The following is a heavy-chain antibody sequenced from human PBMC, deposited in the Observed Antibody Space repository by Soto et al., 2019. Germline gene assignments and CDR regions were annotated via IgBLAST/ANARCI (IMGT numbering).Heavy chain of an antibody. D-gene: IGHD1-1*01. V-gene: IGHV3-11*01. CDR1: GFTFSDYY. J-gene: IGHJ6*02. CDR2: IRSSGTST. Sequence: QVQLVESGGGLVEPGGFLRLSCAASGFTFSDYYMNWIRQAPGKGLEWVSYIRSSGTSTYYADSVKGRFTISRDNAKNSLYLQMNSLRAEDTAVYYCAGSNNNDPGGLDVWGQGTTVTVSS. CDR3: AGSNNNDPGGLDV.